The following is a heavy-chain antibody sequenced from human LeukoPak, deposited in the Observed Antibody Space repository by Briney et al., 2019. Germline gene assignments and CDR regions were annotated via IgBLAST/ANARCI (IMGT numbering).Heavy chain of an antibody. J-gene: IGHJ4*02. CDR2: ISGSGNTT. V-gene: IGHV3-23*01. CDR3: ARDQSYFDY. Sequence: GGSLRLSCAASGFIFSSYAMSWVRQAPGKGLEWVSTISGSGNTTYYADCVKGRFTISRDNTKNSLYLQMNSLRAEDTAVYYCARDQSYFDYWGQGTLVTVSS. CDR1: GFIFSSYA.